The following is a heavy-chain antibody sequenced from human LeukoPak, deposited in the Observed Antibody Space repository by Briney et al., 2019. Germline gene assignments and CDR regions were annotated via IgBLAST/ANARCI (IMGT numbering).Heavy chain of an antibody. CDR3: AREYCSGGSCYLFDY. CDR2: ISAYNGNT. D-gene: IGHD2-15*01. V-gene: IGHV1-18*01. Sequence: GASVKVSCKASGYTFTSYGISWVRQAPGQGLEWMGWISAYNGNTNYAQKLQGRVTMTTDTSTSTASMELRSLRSDDTAVYYCAREYCSGGSCYLFDYWGQGTLVTVSS. J-gene: IGHJ4*02. CDR1: GYTFTSYG.